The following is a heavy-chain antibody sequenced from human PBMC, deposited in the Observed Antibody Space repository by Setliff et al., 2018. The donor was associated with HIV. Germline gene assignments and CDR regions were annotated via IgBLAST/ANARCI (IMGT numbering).Heavy chain of an antibody. CDR2: IDDSGMT. CDR1: DASYSGTNHY. Sequence: SETLSLTCTLSDASYSGTNHYWGWIRQPPGKGLEWIGSIDDSGMTYYSPSLRSRVTSSVDTSKIQFSLKLSSVAAADTAVYYCVRQAFYYASGTYSHFYMDVWGKGIAVTVSS. D-gene: IGHD3-10*01. J-gene: IGHJ6*03. CDR3: VRQAFYYASGTYSHFYMDV. V-gene: IGHV4-39*01.